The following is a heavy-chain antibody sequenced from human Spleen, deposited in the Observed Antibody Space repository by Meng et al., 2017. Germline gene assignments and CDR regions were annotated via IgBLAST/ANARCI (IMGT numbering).Heavy chain of an antibody. Sequence: GESLKISCAASGFTFSSYAMSWVRQAPGKGLEWVSGINWNGGSTGYADSVKGRFTISRDNAKNSLYLQMNSLRAEDTALYYCASGYCSGGSCYPIDYWGQGTLVTVSS. CDR1: GFTFSSYA. D-gene: IGHD2-15*01. J-gene: IGHJ4*02. CDR3: ASGYCSGGSCYPIDY. V-gene: IGHV3-20*04. CDR2: INWNGGST.